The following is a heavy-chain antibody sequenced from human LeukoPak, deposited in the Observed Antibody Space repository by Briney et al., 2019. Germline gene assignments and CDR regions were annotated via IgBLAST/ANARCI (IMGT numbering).Heavy chain of an antibody. V-gene: IGHV1-2*02. J-gene: IGHJ6*02. D-gene: IGHD2-2*01. CDR2: INPNSGVT. CDR3: ARDHCSTTSCYAEGPDYYYGMDV. Sequence: ASVKVSCKASGYTFTDYYIHWVRQAPGQGLEWMGWINPNSGVTNYAQKFQGRVTMTRDTSISTAYMDLSRLRSDDTAVYYCARDHCSTTSCYAEGPDYYYGMDVWGQGNTVTVSS. CDR1: GYTFTDYY.